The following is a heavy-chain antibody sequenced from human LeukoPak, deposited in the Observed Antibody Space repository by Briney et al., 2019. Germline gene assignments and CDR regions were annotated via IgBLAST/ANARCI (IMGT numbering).Heavy chain of an antibody. CDR3: GRDLYCSGGSCDSGGPYYFDF. CDR1: GVSISTSY. J-gene: IGHJ4*02. CDR2: MYMSGSS. D-gene: IGHD2-15*01. V-gene: IGHV4-4*07. Sequence: SETLSLTCTVSGVSISTSYWSWIRHPAGKGLEWIGRMYMSGSSNYNPSLKSRVTMSVDTSKNQFSLKVSSVTAADTAMYYCGRDLYCSGGSCDSGGPYYFDFWGQGTLVTVSS.